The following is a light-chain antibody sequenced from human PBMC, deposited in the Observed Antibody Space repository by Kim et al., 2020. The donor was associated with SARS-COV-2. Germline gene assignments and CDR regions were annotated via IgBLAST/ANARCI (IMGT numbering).Light chain of an antibody. CDR2: DVT. J-gene: IGLJ1*01. CDR3: CSYAGSPPYV. CDR1: NSDVGAYNY. Sequence: QSALTQPRSVSGSPGQSVTISCTGTNSDVGAYNYVSWYQQHPGKAPKLMIYDVTERPSGVPDRFSASKSGNTASLIISGLQAEDEADYYCCSYAGSPPYVFGTGTKVTVL. V-gene: IGLV2-11*01.